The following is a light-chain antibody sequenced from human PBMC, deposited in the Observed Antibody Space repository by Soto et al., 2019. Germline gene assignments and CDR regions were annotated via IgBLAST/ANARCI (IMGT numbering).Light chain of an antibody. Sequence: DIQRTQSPSTLSASVGYRVTIAFRASQSISSWLAWYQQKPGKAPKLLIYKASSLESGVPSRFSGSGSGTEFTLTISSLQPDDFATYYCQQYNSYSRTFGQGAKVDI. CDR1: QSISSW. CDR2: KAS. J-gene: IGKJ1*01. CDR3: QQYNSYSRT. V-gene: IGKV1-5*03.